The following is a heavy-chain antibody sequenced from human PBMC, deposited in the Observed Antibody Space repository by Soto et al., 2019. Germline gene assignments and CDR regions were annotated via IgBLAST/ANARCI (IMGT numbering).Heavy chain of an antibody. CDR3: ARAHAVLRFLEWLSMFDY. D-gene: IGHD3-3*01. CDR1: GGSISSGDYY. Sequence: SETLSLTCTVSGGSISSGDYYWSWIRQPPGKGLEWIGYIYYSGSTYYNPSLKSRVTISVDTSKNQFSLKLSSVTAADTAVYYCARAHAVLRFLEWLSMFDYWGQGTLVTVSA. J-gene: IGHJ4*02. V-gene: IGHV4-30-4*01. CDR2: IYYSGST.